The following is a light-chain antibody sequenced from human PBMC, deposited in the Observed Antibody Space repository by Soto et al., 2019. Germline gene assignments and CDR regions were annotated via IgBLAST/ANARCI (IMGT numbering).Light chain of an antibody. Sequence: DIKIVRSANSLASSFLAIVTITCRASQTIGPYLKWYRHKSGAAPELLIHDASTLQSGVPSRFRGGASGTDFTLTISSLHLDGFAPYFSQQTYNPALTFGRGSKVDIK. CDR2: DAS. CDR1: QTIGPY. CDR3: QQTYNPALT. V-gene: IGKV1-39*01. J-gene: IGKJ1*01.